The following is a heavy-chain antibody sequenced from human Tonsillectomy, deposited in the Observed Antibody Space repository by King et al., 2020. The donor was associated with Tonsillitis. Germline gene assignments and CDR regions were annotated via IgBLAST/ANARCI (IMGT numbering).Heavy chain of an antibody. D-gene: IGHD6-13*01. CDR1: VFTFDDYA. V-gene: IGHV3-9*01. CDR2: ISWNSGNI. CDR3: AKDMGQQLGYYYGMDV. Sequence: VQLVESGGGLVQPGRSLRLSCAASVFTFDDYAMHWVRQAPGKGLEWVSGISWNSGNIGFADSVKGRFTIPRDNPKNSLYLQMNSLRAEDTALYYCAKDMGQQLGYYYGMDVWGQGTTVTVSS. J-gene: IGHJ6*02.